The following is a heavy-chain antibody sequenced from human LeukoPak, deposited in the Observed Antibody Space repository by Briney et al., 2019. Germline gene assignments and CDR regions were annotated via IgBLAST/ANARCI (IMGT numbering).Heavy chain of an antibody. CDR2: IWYDGSNK. J-gene: IGHJ6*03. CDR3: AKDSVKLGISSGYMDV. D-gene: IGHD7-27*01. V-gene: IGHV3-33*06. CDR1: GFTFSSYG. Sequence: GGSLRLSCAASGFTFSSYGMHWVRQAPGKGLEWVAVIWYDGSNKYYADSVKGRFTISRDNSKNTLYLQMNSLRAEDTAVYYCAKDSVKLGISSGYMDVWGKGTTVTVSS.